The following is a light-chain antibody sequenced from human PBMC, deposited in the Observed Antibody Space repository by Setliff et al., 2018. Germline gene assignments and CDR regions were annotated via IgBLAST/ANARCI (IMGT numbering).Light chain of an antibody. CDR2: EVT. CDR1: NSDVGGYNY. CDR3: LSYTSESTHAL. Sequence: QSALTQPAAVPGSPGQSITISCAGSNSDVGGYNYVSWYQQHPGKAPKLMIYEVTKRPSGVSDRFSGSKSGNTASLTISGLQAEDEADYYCLSYTSESTHALFAGGTKVTVL. J-gene: IGLJ2*01. V-gene: IGLV2-14*01.